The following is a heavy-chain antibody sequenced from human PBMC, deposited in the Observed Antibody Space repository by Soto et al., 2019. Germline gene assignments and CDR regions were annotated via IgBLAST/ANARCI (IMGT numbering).Heavy chain of an antibody. CDR3: AGDQGPNYMAV. CDR2: ISGRDGNI. J-gene: IGHJ6*03. V-gene: IGHV3-11*01. CDR1: GFTFSDSF. Sequence: PGESLKISCAASGFTFSDSFMSWSRQTPGKGLEWLSYISGRDGNIYYADSVRGRFTISRDNAKNSVFLQMNSLRAEDTAVYYCAGDQGPNYMAVWGKGTTVTVSS.